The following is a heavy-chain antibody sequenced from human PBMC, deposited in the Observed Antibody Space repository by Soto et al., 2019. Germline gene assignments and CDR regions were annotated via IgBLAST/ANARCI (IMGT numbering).Heavy chain of an antibody. CDR2: IYWDDYK. D-gene: IGHD4-17*01. V-gene: IGHV2-5*02. CDR1: GFSLSTSGVG. CDR3: AHKGYGDYPLDY. J-gene: IGHJ4*02. Sequence: QITLKESGPTLVKPTQTLTLTCTFSGFSLSTSGVGVGWIRQPPGKALDWLAVIYWDDYKHYSPSLKSRLTITKDTSKNQVVLTMTNMDPVDTATYYCAHKGYGDYPLDYWGQGTLLTVSS.